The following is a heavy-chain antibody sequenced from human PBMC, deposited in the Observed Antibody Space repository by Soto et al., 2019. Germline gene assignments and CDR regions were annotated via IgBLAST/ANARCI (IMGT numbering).Heavy chain of an antibody. V-gene: IGHV1-69*02. Sequence: QVQVVQSGAEVKKPESSGKASCKPSGGTFNTYTVNWVRLAPGNGLEWMGRFIPILDMANYAQKFQDRVTITADRSTLTAYMELNSLTSDDTAVYYCAITYCRDHSCPRDFDFWGPGTRVTVSS. CDR3: AITYCRDHSCPRDFDF. D-gene: IGHD2-21*01. J-gene: IGHJ4*02. CDR2: FIPILDMA. CDR1: GGTFNTYT.